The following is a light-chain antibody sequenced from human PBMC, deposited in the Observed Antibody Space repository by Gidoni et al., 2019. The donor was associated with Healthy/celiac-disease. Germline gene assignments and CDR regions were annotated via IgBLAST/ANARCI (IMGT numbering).Light chain of an antibody. CDR3: SSYAGSNNFRI. CDR1: SSDVGGYNY. CDR2: EVN. J-gene: IGLJ2*01. V-gene: IGLV2-8*03. Sequence: SSDVGGYNYVSWYQQHPGKAPKLMIYEVNKRPSGVPDRFFGSKSGNTASLTVSGLQAEDEADYYCSSYAGSNNFRIFGGGTKLTV.